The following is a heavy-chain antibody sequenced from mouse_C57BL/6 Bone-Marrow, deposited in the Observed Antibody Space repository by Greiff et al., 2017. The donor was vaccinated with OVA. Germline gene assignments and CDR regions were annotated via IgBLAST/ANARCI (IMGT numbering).Heavy chain of an antibody. Sequence: EVKVVESGPGLAKPSQTLSLTCSVTGYSITSDYWNWIRKFPGNKLEYMGSISYSGSTYYYPSRKSRLSITRDTSKNQYYLQLNSVTTENTATYYCARYGWLRDDYAMDYWGQGTSVTVSS. D-gene: IGHD2-2*01. V-gene: IGHV3-8*01. CDR2: ISYSGST. J-gene: IGHJ4*01. CDR1: GYSITSDY. CDR3: ARYGWLRDDYAMDY.